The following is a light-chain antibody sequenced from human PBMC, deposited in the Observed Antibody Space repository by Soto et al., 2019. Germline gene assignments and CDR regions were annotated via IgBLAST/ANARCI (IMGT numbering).Light chain of an antibody. V-gene: IGKV3-20*01. J-gene: IGKJ1*01. Sequence: EIVLTQSPGTLSLSPGERATLSCRASQSVSDNYLAWYQQKPGQAPRLLISGASSRATAIPARFSGSGSGTDFTLTISRLEPEDFAVYYCQQYGSSPGTFGQGTKVEIK. CDR2: GAS. CDR1: QSVSDNY. CDR3: QQYGSSPGT.